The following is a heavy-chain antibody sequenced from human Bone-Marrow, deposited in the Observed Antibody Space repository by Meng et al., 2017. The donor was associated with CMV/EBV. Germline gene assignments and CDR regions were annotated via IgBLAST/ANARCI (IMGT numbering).Heavy chain of an antibody. Sequence: SETLSLTCAVYGESFSGYYWRWIRQPPGKGLEWIGEINHSGSTNYNPSLKSRVTISVDTSKNQFSLKLTSVTAADTAVYYCARGHCRSTSCYTSYYYGMDVWGQGNTVNV. CDR1: GESFSGYY. D-gene: IGHD2-2*02. J-gene: IGHJ6*02. CDR3: ARGHCRSTSCYTSYYYGMDV. V-gene: IGHV4-34*01. CDR2: INHSGST.